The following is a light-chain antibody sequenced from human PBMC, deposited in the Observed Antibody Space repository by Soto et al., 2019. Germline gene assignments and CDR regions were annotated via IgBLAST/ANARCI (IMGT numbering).Light chain of an antibody. V-gene: IGLV1-40*01. Sequence: SVLTQPPSLSGAPGQRVTISCPGSISNIGTGYDVHWYQQLPGGAPRLLIYGNNNRPSGVPDRFSGSKSGTSASLAITGLQAEDEAVYFCQSSDGRLTTFVFGSGTKVTVL. CDR1: ISNIGTGYD. J-gene: IGLJ1*01. CDR3: QSSDGRLTTFV. CDR2: GNN.